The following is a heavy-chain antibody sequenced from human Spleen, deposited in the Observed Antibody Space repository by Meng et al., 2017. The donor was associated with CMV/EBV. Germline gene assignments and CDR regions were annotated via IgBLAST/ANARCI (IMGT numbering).Heavy chain of an antibody. D-gene: IGHD1-1*01. Sequence: GGSLRLSCAASGFTFSSYSMNWVRQAPGKGLEWVSSISSSSSYIYYADSVKGRFTISRDNDKKSLFLQMNSLRAEDTATYYCARGRRDNEGFDFWGQGTLVTVSS. CDR3: ARGRRDNEGFDF. J-gene: IGHJ4*02. CDR2: ISSSSSYI. CDR1: GFTFSSYS. V-gene: IGHV3-21*01.